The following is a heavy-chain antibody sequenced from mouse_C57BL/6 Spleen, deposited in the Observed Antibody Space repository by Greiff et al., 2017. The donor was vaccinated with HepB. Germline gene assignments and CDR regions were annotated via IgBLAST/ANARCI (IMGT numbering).Heavy chain of an antibody. Sequence: VQLQQSGAELVRPGASVTLSCKASGYTFTDYEMHWVKQTPVHGLEWIGAIDPETGGTAYNQKFKGKAILTADKSSSTAYMELRSLTSEDSAVYYCTRHYGNYVGYAMDYWGEGTSVTVSS. J-gene: IGHJ4*01. V-gene: IGHV1-15*01. CDR3: TRHYGNYVGYAMDY. CDR1: GYTFTDYE. D-gene: IGHD2-1*01. CDR2: IDPETGGT.